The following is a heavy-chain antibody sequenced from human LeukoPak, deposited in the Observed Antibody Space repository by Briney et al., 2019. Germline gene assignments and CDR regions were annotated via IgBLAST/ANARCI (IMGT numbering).Heavy chain of an antibody. V-gene: IGHV4-31*03. CDR2: IYYSGST. J-gene: IGHJ4*02. D-gene: IGHD3-22*01. CDR3: ASVNYYDSSGYYYVDD. CDR1: GGSISSGGYY. Sequence: SETLSLTCTVSGGSISSGGYYWSWIRQHPGKGLEWIGYIYYSGSTYYNPSLKSRVTISVDTSKNQFSLKLSSVTAADTAVYYCASVNYYDSSGYYYVDDWGQGTLVTVYS.